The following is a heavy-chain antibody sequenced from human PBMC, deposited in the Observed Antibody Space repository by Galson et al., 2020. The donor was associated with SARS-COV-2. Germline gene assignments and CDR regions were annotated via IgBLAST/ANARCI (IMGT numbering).Heavy chain of an antibody. CDR2: INPNSGGT. CDR3: ASARGYYGSGSYYTFDY. CDR1: GYTFTGYY. V-gene: IGHV1-2*07. Sequence: ASVKVSCKASGYTFTGYYMHWVRQAPGQGLEWMGWINPNSGGTNYAHKFQGRVTMTRDTSISTAYMELSRLRSDDTAVYYCASARGYYGSGSYYTFDYWGQGTLVTVSS. D-gene: IGHD3-10*01. J-gene: IGHJ4*02.